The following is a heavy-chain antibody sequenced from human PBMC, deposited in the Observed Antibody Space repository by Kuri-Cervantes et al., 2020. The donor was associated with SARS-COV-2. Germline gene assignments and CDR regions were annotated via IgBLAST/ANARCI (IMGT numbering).Heavy chain of an antibody. V-gene: IGHV3-23*03. D-gene: IGHD1-26*01. CDR2: IYSGGST. CDR1: GFTFSSYA. J-gene: IGHJ4*02. Sequence: GGSLRLSCAASGFTFSSYAMSWVRQAPGKGLEWVSVIYSGGSTYYADSVKGRFTISRDNSKNTLYLQMNSLRPEDTAVYYCAKDDGGSFGLFDNWGQGILVTVSS. CDR3: AKDDGGSFGLFDN.